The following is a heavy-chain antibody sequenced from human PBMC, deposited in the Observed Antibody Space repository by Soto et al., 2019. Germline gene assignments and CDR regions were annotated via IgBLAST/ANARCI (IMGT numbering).Heavy chain of an antibody. Sequence: QVHLVQSGAEVKKPGASVTFPCKASGYTFSNYYMHWVRQAPGQGLEWVGIINPSGGGTTYAQNFHGRVTMTRDTPTSTVYMELNSLRSEDTAVYYCARGPKLTDFGDRGYYGMDVWGHGTTVTVSS. V-gene: IGHV1-46*01. D-gene: IGHD4-17*01. CDR2: INPSGGGT. CDR1: GYTFSNYY. CDR3: ARGPKLTDFGDRGYYGMDV. J-gene: IGHJ6*02.